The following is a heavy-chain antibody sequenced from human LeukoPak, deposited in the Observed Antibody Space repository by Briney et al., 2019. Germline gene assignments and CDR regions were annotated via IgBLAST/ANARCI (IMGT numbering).Heavy chain of an antibody. CDR2: INRDGSST. D-gene: IGHD2-15*01. V-gene: IGHV3-74*01. CDR3: ISLEGYCSGGSCNYGMDV. J-gene: IGHJ6*04. Sequence: PGGSLRLSCAASGLTLSSYWMHWVRQAPGKGLVWVARINRDGSSTNYADSVKGRFTISRDNAKNTLYLQMDSLRAEDTAVYYCISLEGYCSGGSCNYGMDVWGTGTTVTVSS. CDR1: GLTLSSYW.